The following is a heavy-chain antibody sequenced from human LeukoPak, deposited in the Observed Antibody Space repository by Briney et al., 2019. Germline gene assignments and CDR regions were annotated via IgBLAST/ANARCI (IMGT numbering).Heavy chain of an antibody. CDR2: ITSGGRST. CDR3: ARDSIYCRGTTCLLMDV. CDR1: GFTFNTYA. Sequence: PGGSLRLSCAASGFTFNTYAMSWVRQAPGKGLEWVSMITSGGRSTYYEDSVKGRFTISRDNSRNTVYLQMDSLRAEDTAVYYCARDSIYCRGTTCLLMDVWGKGTTVTVSS. J-gene: IGHJ6*04. D-gene: IGHD1-7*01. V-gene: IGHV3-23*01.